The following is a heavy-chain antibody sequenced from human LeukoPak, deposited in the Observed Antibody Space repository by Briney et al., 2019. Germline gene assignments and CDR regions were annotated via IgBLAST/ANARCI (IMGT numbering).Heavy chain of an antibody. Sequence: GASVKVSCKASGYTFTSYGISWVRQAPGQGLEWMGWISAYNGNTNYAQKLQGRVTMTTDTSTSTAYMELRSLRSDDTAVYYCARDPPYYYDSSGYCFSDYWGQGTLVTVSS. D-gene: IGHD3-22*01. V-gene: IGHV1-18*01. CDR2: ISAYNGNT. CDR1: GYTFTSYG. J-gene: IGHJ4*02. CDR3: ARDPPYYYDSSGYCFSDY.